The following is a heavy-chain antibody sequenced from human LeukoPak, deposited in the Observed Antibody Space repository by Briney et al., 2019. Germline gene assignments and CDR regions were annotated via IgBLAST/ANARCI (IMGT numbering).Heavy chain of an antibody. Sequence: KTGGSLRLSCAAFGITFSNAWMTWARQAPGKGLEWVSSISSSSSYVYYADSVKGRFTISRDNAKNSLYLQMNSLRAEDTAVYYCARDLYYVSWYYYYGMDVWGQGTTVTVSS. CDR1: GITFSNAW. V-gene: IGHV3-21*01. D-gene: IGHD3-10*02. CDR2: ISSSSSYV. J-gene: IGHJ6*02. CDR3: ARDLYYVSWYYYYGMDV.